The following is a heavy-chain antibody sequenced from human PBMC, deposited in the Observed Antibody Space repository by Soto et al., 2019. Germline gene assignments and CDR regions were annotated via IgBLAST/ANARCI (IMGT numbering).Heavy chain of an antibody. CDR2: MSYDGSNK. J-gene: IGHJ6*02. V-gene: IGHV3-30-3*01. Sequence: GGSLRLSCAASGFTFSSYAIHWVRQAPGKGLEWVAVMSYDGSNKYYADSVQGRFTISRDNSKDTLFLHMNSLRAEDTAVYYCARLNTMVRDYYYGMDVWGQGTTVTVSS. CDR1: GFTFSSYA. CDR3: ARLNTMVRDYYYGMDV. D-gene: IGHD3-10*01.